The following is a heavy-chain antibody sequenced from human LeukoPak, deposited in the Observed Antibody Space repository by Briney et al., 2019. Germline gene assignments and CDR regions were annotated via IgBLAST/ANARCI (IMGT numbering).Heavy chain of an antibody. CDR3: AKASAMIVVVSKHFDY. D-gene: IGHD3-22*01. CDR1: GFTFSSYA. Sequence: PGGSLRLSCAASGFTFSSYAMSWVRQAPGKGLEWVANIKQDGTEKYYVDSVKGRFTISRDYARNSLYLQLNSLRAEDTAVYYCAKASAMIVVVSKHFDYWGQGTLVTVSS. J-gene: IGHJ4*02. V-gene: IGHV3-7*03. CDR2: IKQDGTEK.